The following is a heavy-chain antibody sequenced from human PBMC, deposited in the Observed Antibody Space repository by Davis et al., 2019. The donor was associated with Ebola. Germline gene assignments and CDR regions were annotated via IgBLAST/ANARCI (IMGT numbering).Heavy chain of an antibody. J-gene: IGHJ4*02. Sequence: GESLKISCAASGFTFSNYAMHWVRQAPGKGLEWVAVISYNGVSKNCADSVKGRFTVSRDNSKNTLYLEMNSLRVEDTAVYYCARGNGQNYGSALDYWGQRTLVTVSS. D-gene: IGHD3-10*01. CDR2: ISYNGVSK. CDR1: GFTFSNYA. V-gene: IGHV3-30-3*01. CDR3: ARGNGQNYGSALDY.